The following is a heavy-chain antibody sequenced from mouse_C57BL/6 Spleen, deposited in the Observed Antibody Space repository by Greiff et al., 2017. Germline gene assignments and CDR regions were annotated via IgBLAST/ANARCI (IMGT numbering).Heavy chain of an antibody. Sequence: QVQLKESGPEPVKPGASVKFSCTASGYAFSSSWMHWVKQRPGQGLEWIGRIYPGDGDTNYNGKFKGMATLTADKSSSPAYMRLSSLTSEDAAVYICAKDDGYYGYFDVWGTGTTVTVSS. V-gene: IGHV1-82*01. J-gene: IGHJ1*03. CDR1: GYAFSSSW. CDR2: IYPGDGDT. CDR3: AKDDGYYGYFDV. D-gene: IGHD2-3*01.